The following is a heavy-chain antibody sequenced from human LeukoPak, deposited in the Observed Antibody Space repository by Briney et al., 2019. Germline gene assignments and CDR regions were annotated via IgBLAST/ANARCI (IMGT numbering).Heavy chain of an antibody. CDR2: IYYGGSA. CDR3: ASGYFDSGGPPRYFDY. J-gene: IGHJ4*02. V-gene: IGHV4-39*01. D-gene: IGHD3-22*01. CDR1: GGSRNSSSSY. Sequence: SETLSLTCTVPGGSRNSSSSYWGWIRQPPGKGLEWIASIYYGGSAYYNLSLKSRIAISVDTSKNQFSLKLSSVTAADTAVYYCASGYFDSGGPPRYFDYWGQGTLVTVSS.